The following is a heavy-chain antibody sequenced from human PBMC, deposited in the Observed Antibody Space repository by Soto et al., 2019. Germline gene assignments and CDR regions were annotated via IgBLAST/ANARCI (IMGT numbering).Heavy chain of an antibody. D-gene: IGHD1-26*01. J-gene: IGHJ4*02. CDR1: GFTFSTYA. CDR3: AKDARVGELKAFDS. V-gene: IGHV3-23*01. CDR2: LSGSGRTT. Sequence: PGGSLRLSCAASGFTFSTYAMSWVRQAPGKGLEWVSGLSGSGRTTYYADSVKGRFTISRDNSKNTLYLQMNSLRAEDTAVYYCAKDARVGELKAFDSWGQGTLVTVSS.